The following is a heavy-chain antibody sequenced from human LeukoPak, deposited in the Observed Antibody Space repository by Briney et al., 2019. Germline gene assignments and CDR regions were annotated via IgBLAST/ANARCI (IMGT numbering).Heavy chain of an antibody. CDR3: ARRHLIGNGYFDH. CDR1: GYTFTGYY. J-gene: IGHJ4*02. Sequence: ASVKVSCKASGYTFTGYYMHWVRRAPGQGLQWLGWISTFNGNTNHAQILRDRVTMTTDTSTNTAYLELRSLRSDDTAVYYCARRHLIGNGYFDHWGQGTLVTVSS. D-gene: IGHD4-23*01. V-gene: IGHV1-18*04. CDR2: ISTFNGNT.